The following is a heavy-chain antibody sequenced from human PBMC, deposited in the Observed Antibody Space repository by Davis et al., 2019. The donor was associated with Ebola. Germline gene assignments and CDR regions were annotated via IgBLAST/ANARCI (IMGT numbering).Heavy chain of an antibody. V-gene: IGHV3-7*01. Sequence: GESLKISCAASGFTFSSYSMNWVRQAPGKGLEWVANIKQDGSEKYYVDSVKGRFTISRDNAKNSLYLQMNSLRAEDTAVYYCARDRPAYYYYGMDVWGQGTTVTVSS. J-gene: IGHJ6*02. D-gene: IGHD2-2*01. CDR3: ARDRPAYYYYGMDV. CDR1: GFTFSSYS. CDR2: IKQDGSEK.